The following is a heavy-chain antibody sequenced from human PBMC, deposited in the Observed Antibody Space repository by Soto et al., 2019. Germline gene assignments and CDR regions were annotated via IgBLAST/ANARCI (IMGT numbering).Heavy chain of an antibody. J-gene: IGHJ4*02. D-gene: IGHD3-22*01. V-gene: IGHV3-21*01. CDR2: ISSSSSYI. Sequence: EVQLVESGGGLVKPGGSLRLSCAASGFTFSSYSMNWVRQAPGKGLEWVSSISSSSSYIYYADSVKGRFTISRDNAKNSLYLQMNSLRAEDTAVYYCARDQNYYDSSGYYGQWGQGTLVTVSS. CDR1: GFTFSSYS. CDR3: ARDQNYYDSSGYYGQ.